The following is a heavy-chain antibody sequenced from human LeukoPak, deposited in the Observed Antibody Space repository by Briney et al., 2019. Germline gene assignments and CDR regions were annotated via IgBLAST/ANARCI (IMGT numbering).Heavy chain of an antibody. V-gene: IGHV4-38-2*01. CDR1: GYSISSGYY. J-gene: IGHJ4*02. D-gene: IGHD6-19*01. Sequence: SETLSLTCAVSGYSISSGYYWGWIRQPPGKGLEWIGSIHHSGSTYYNPSLKSRVTISVDTSKNQFSLKLSSVTAADTAVYYCARLRAVAALGDYWGQGTLVTVSS. CDR3: ARLRAVAALGDY. CDR2: IHHSGST.